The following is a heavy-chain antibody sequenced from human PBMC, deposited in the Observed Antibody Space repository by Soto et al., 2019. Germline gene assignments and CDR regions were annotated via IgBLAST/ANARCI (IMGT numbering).Heavy chain of an antibody. Sequence: QLQLQESGPGLVMPSETLSLTCTVSGGSIDSDNYSWNWIRQPPGKGLERIGSIFYTGSTFYNPSLKSRVTISVDTSKNQFSLRLTSVTAADTAVYYCARRCSGYERYHDYCGQGTLVTVSS. CDR3: ARRCSGYERYHDY. V-gene: IGHV4-39*01. CDR2: IFYTGST. CDR1: GGSIDSDNYS. J-gene: IGHJ4*02. D-gene: IGHD5-12*01.